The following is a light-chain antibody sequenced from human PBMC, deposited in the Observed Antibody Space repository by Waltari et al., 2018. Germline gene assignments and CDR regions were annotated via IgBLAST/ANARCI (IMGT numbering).Light chain of an antibody. CDR3: QSYDSSLSTSV. CDR2: GNS. J-gene: IGLJ2*01. V-gene: IGLV1-40*01. Sequence: QSGLTQPPSVSGAPGQRVTISCTGSSSNIGAGYDVHWYQLLPGTAPKLLICGNSNRPSGVPDGVAGSKSGPSAGLAITGLQAEDEAYYYCQSYDSSLSTSVFGGGTKLTVL. CDR1: SSNIGAGYD.